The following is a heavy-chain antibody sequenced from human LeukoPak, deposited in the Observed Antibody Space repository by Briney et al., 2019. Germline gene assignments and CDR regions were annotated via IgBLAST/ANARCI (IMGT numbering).Heavy chain of an antibody. J-gene: IGHJ4*02. CDR2: ISGSGGST. CDR1: GFTFSSYG. V-gene: IGHV3-23*01. CDR3: AKAAYGSESYYDPFDY. Sequence: GGSLRLSCAASGFTFSSYGMSWVRQAPGKGLEWVSAISGSGGSTYYADSVKGRFTISRDNSKNTLYLQMNSLRAEDTAVYYCAKAAYGSESYYDPFDYWGQGTLVTVSS. D-gene: IGHD3-10*01.